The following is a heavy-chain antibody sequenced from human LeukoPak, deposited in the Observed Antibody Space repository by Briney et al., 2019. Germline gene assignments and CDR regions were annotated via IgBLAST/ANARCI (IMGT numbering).Heavy chain of an antibody. D-gene: IGHD2-21*02. Sequence: SETLSLTCTVSGGSISSSSYYWGWIRQPPGKGLEWIGSIYYSGSTNYNPSLKSRVTISVDTSKNQFSLKLSSVTAADTAIYYCARAFCGGDCEFDSWGQGTLVTVSS. J-gene: IGHJ4*02. CDR3: ARAFCGGDCEFDS. CDR2: IYYSGST. V-gene: IGHV4-39*07. CDR1: GGSISSSSYY.